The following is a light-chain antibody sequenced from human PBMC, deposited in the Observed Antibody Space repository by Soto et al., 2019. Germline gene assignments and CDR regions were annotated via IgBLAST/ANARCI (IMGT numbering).Light chain of an antibody. J-gene: IGLJ1*01. CDR3: SSYTTSSTLYV. Sequence: QSALTQPASVSGSPGQSITISCTGTNSDVGGYNYVSWFQQHPGKAPKLMIYEVSNRPSGVSNRFSGSKSGNTASLTISSLQAEDEADYYCSSYTTSSTLYVFGAGTKVTVL. V-gene: IGLV2-14*01. CDR1: NSDVGGYNY. CDR2: EVS.